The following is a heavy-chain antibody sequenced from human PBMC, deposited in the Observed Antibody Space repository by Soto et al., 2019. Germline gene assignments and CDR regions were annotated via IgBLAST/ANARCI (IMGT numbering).Heavy chain of an antibody. D-gene: IGHD5-12*01. CDR2: MNTDGPNR. V-gene: IGHV3-74*01. CDR1: GFTFSQHW. Sequence: EVHLVESGGDLVQPGGSLRLSCAASGFTFSQHWMHWVRQAPGKGLVWVSGMNTDGPNRIYADSMKGRFTISRDNARNTLYLQMNSLRAEDTAVYYCTRPWGVATDFDYWGQGTLVTVSS. J-gene: IGHJ4*02. CDR3: TRPWGVATDFDY.